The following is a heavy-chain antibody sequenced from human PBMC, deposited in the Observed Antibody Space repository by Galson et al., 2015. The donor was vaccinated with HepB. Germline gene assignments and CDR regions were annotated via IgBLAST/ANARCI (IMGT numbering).Heavy chain of an antibody. CDR3: ARVTSIYDFSSSAYSYYYYGMDV. V-gene: IGHV7-4-1*02. D-gene: IGHD2-2*01. J-gene: IGHJ6*02. Sequence: SVKVSCKASGYTFTNYVMHWVRQAPGQGLEWMGGINTNTGTPTYAQGFTGRFVFSLDTSVRTAYLQISSLKTEDTAVYYCARVTSIYDFSSSAYSYYYYGMDVWGQGTTVTVSS. CDR2: INTNTGTP. CDR1: GYTFTNYV.